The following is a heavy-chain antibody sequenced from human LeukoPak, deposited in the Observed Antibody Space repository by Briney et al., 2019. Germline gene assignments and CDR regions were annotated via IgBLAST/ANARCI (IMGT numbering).Heavy chain of an antibody. CDR2: INPNSGNT. D-gene: IGHD1-7*01. Sequence: ASVKVSCKASGYTFTGYYMHWVRQAPGQGLEWMGWINPNSGNTGYAQKFQGRVIMTRDTSISTAYMELSSLKSEDTAVYYCARGRPNGVLWGTQNWFDPWGQGTLVTVSS. CDR1: GYTFTGYY. CDR3: ARGRPNGVLWGTQNWFDP. V-gene: IGHV1-8*02. J-gene: IGHJ5*02.